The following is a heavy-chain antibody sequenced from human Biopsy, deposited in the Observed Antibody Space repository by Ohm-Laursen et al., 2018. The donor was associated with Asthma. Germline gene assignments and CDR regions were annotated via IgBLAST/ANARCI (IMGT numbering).Heavy chain of an antibody. CDR2: ISYDGSNK. CDR3: ARGDSSGWSHYYFDY. CDR1: GFTFSSFG. D-gene: IGHD6-19*01. Sequence: SLRLSCSASGFTFSSFGMHWVRQAPGKGLEWVACISYDGSNKYYADSVKGRSTISRDNSKNTLYLQMNSLRAEDTAVYYCARGDSSGWSHYYFDYWGQGTLVTVSS. V-gene: IGHV3-30*03. J-gene: IGHJ4*02.